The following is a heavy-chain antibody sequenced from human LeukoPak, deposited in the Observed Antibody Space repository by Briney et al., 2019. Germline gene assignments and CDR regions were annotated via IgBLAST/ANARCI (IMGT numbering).Heavy chain of an antibody. V-gene: IGHV1-46*01. CDR2: INPSGGST. D-gene: IGHD6-13*01. CDR1: GYTFTSYY. CDR3: ARDTGISGYIDY. Sequence: ASVKVPCKASGYTFTSYYMHWVRQAPGQGLEWMGIINPSGGSTNSAQKFQGRVTMTRDTSTSTVYMELSSLRSEDTAVYYCARDTGISGYIDYWGQGTLVTVSS. J-gene: IGHJ4*02.